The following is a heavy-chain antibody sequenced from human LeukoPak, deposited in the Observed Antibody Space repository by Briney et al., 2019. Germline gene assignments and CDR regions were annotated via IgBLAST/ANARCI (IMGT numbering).Heavy chain of an antibody. CDR1: GYTFTNYG. CDR2: ISAYNGKT. CDR3: ARVHSGVISVVLRDDDAFDM. Sequence: GASVTVSCTASGYTFTNYGIRWVRQAPGQGLEWMGWISAYNGKTNYAQKLQGRVTMTTDTSTSTAYMELRSLRSDDTAVYYCARVHSGVISVVLRDDDAFDMWGQGTMVTVSS. D-gene: IGHD3-10*01. J-gene: IGHJ3*02. V-gene: IGHV1-18*01.